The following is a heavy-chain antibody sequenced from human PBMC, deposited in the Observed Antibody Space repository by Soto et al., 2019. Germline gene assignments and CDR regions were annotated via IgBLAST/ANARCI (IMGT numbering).Heavy chain of an antibody. CDR3: ARGGSSSDY. CDR2: VIPSTGST. J-gene: IGHJ4*02. Sequence: QVQLVQSGAEVKKPGSSVKVSCKAFGGTFSTYAVSWVRQAPGQGLEWVGGVIPSTGSTNHAQKVQGRVTITADESTRTVYMELTSLRSDDTAVYYCARGGSSSDYWGQGTLVTVSS. D-gene: IGHD6-13*01. CDR1: GGTFSTYA. V-gene: IGHV1-69*12.